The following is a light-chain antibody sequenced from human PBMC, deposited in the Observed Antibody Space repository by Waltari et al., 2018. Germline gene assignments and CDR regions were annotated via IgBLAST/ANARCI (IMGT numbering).Light chain of an antibody. Sequence: QSVLTQSPSASGTPGQSVTVSCSGGTSNIGRNTVNWYQQFPGTAPKLLIDTNSRRPSGVPDRFSGSKSGSSASLAIHGLQSEDEAYYYCAAWDNDLDAWVFGGGTKLTVL. CDR2: TNS. CDR1: TSNIGRNT. V-gene: IGLV1-44*01. J-gene: IGLJ3*02. CDR3: AAWDNDLDAWV.